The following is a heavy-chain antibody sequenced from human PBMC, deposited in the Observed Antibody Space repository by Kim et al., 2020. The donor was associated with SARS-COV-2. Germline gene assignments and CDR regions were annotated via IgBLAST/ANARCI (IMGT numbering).Heavy chain of an antibody. J-gene: IGHJ6*02. Sequence: GGSLRLSCAASGFTFSSYEMNWVRQAPGKGLEWVSYISSSGSTIYYADSVKGRFTISRDNAKNSLYLQMNSLRAEDTAVYYCVRARYSGSYFRYYGMDVWGQGTTVTVSS. CDR1: GFTFSSYE. V-gene: IGHV3-48*03. CDR3: VRARYSGSYFRYYGMDV. CDR2: ISSSGSTI. D-gene: IGHD1-26*01.